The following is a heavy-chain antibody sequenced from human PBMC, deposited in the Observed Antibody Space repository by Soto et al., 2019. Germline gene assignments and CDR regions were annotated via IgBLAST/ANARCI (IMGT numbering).Heavy chain of an antibody. D-gene: IGHD6-6*01. V-gene: IGHV3-30*03. J-gene: IGHJ4*02. CDR3: ARDSAKYSSSDGYGY. Sequence: PGGSLRLSCVASGFTFSSYAMNWVRQAPGKGLEWVAFISYDGTYEYYVDSVKGRFAISRDNAKKTLFLQMNSLRADDTALYYCARDSAKYSSSDGYGYWGEGTLVTVSS. CDR2: ISYDGTYE. CDR1: GFTFSSYA.